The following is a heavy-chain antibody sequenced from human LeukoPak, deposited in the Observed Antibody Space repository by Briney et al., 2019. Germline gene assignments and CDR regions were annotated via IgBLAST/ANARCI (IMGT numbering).Heavy chain of an antibody. CDR3: TRESGDKMFGY. CDR2: IYDAGTP. CDR1: GFTFSSYS. Sequence: GGSLRLSCAASGFTFSSYSMSWVRQAPGKGLEWVSVIYDAGTPFYTDSVRGRFIISRDNSKNTLYLQMNSLRAEDTAVYYCTRESGDKMFGYWGQGTVVTVSS. D-gene: IGHD3-16*01. V-gene: IGHV3-53*01. J-gene: IGHJ4*02.